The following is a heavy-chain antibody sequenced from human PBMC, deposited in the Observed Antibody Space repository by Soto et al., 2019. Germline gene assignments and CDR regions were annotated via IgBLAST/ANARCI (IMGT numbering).Heavy chain of an antibody. V-gene: IGHV1-2*04. J-gene: IGHJ6*02. Sequence: GXSVKVACEASGYSLIDYHIHWVRQAPGEGLEWVGRINPKSVGTSTAQKFQGWVTMTTDTSISTASMELTRLTSDDTAIYYCARGDSTDCSNGVCYFFYHHDMDVWGQGTTVTVSS. D-gene: IGHD2-8*01. CDR3: ARGDSTDCSNGVCYFFYHHDMDV. CDR1: GYSLIDYH. CDR2: INPKSVGT.